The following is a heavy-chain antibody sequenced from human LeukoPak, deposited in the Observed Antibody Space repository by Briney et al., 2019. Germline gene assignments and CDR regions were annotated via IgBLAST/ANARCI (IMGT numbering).Heavy chain of an antibody. J-gene: IGHJ4*02. CDR3: AKGYYLDY. Sequence: GGSLRLSCAASGFTISSYGMHWVRQAPGKGLEWVAVISYDGSNKYYADSVKGRFTISRDNSKNTLYLQMNSLRAEDTAVYYCAKGYYLDYWGQGTLVTVSS. CDR2: ISYDGSNK. CDR1: GFTISSYG. D-gene: IGHD2-15*01. V-gene: IGHV3-30*18.